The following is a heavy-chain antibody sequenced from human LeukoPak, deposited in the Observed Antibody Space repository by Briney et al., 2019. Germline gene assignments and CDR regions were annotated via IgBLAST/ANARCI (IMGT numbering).Heavy chain of an antibody. CDR3: ARCPRTAYWYFDY. CDR2: IYYSGST. J-gene: IGHJ4*02. V-gene: IGHV4-59*01. Sequence: PSETLSLTCTVSGGSISSYYWSWIRRPPGKGLEWIGYIYYSGSTNYNPSLKSRVTISVDTSKNQFSLKLSSVTAADTAVYYYARCPRTAYWYFDYWGQGTLVTVSS. D-gene: IGHD2-8*02. CDR1: GGSISSYY.